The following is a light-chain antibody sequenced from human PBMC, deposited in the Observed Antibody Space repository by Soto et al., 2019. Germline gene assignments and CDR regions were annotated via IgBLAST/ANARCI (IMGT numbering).Light chain of an antibody. J-gene: IGKJ1*01. Sequence: EIVMTQSPVTLSVSXXXXXXXXXXASQSVSSNLAWYQQKPGHAPSLLIYGAFTRATGIPARFSGTGSGTEFTLTISSLQSEDFALYYCPQSNDWPLTFGQGTKVDIK. CDR3: PQSNDWPLT. V-gene: IGKV3-15*01. CDR2: GAF. CDR1: QSVSSN.